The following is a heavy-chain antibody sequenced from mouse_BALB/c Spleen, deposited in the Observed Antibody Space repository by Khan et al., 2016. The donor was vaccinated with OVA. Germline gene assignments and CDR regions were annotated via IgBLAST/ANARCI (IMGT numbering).Heavy chain of an antibody. CDR1: GYTFTSYT. J-gene: IGHJ3*01. CDR2: INPNIGYT. D-gene: IGHD2-10*01. Sequence: QVQLQQSGAELARPGASVKMSCKTSGYTFTSYTIHWIKLRPGQGLEWIGYINPNIGYTNYNQKFKDKATLTADKSSTTVYMQLSSLTSDDSAINNCVKDGPYYGTAGWFAYWGQGTLVTVSA. V-gene: IGHV1-4*01. CDR3: VKDGPYYGTAGWFAY.